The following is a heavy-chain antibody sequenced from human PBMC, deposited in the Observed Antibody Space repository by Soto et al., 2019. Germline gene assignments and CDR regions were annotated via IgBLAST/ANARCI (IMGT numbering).Heavy chain of an antibody. CDR1: GFTFSNAW. Sequence: PGGSLRLSCAASGFTFSNAWMNWVRQAPGKGLEWVGRIKSKTDGGTTDYAAPVKGRFTISRDDSKNKLYLQMNSLKTEDTAVYYCTTEKPYDSSGWYYYYYYGMDVWGQGTTVTVSS. CDR2: IKSKTDGGTT. V-gene: IGHV3-15*07. D-gene: IGHD3-22*01. J-gene: IGHJ6*02. CDR3: TTEKPYDSSGWYYYYYYGMDV.